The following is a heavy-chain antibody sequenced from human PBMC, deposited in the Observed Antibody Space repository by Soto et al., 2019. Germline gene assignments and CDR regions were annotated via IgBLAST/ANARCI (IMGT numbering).Heavy chain of an antibody. V-gene: IGHV1-69*01. CDR3: AREGQNDGGGNSEGGY. D-gene: IGHD2-21*02. Sequence: QVQLVQSGAEVKKPGSSVKVSCKASGGTFSSYAISWVRQSPGQGLEWMGGIIPIFGTANYAQKFQGRVKITDDESTSPAYLELSSLRSEDTAVYYCAREGQNDGGGNSEGGYWGQGTLVTVAS. J-gene: IGHJ4*02. CDR1: GGTFSSYA. CDR2: IIPIFGTA.